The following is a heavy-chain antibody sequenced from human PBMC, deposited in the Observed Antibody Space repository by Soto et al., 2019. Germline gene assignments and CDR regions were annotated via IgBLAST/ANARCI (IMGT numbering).Heavy chain of an antibody. CDR1: GGSISSYY. D-gene: IGHD6-19*01. V-gene: IGHV4-59*01. CDR2: IYYSGST. CDR3: ARGAVAGTYYYYYYMDV. J-gene: IGHJ6*03. Sequence: SETLSLTCTVSGGSISSYYWSWIRQPPGKGLEWIGYIYYSGSTNYNPSLKSRVTISVDTSKNQSSLKLSSVTAADTAVYYCARGAVAGTYYYYYYMDVCGKGTTVTVSS.